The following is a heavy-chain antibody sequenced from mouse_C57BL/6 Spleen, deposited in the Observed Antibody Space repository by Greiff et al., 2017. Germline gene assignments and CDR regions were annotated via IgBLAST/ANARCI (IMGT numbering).Heavy chain of an antibody. J-gene: IGHJ3*01. D-gene: IGHD2-4*01. V-gene: IGHV7-3*01. Sequence: EVKLMESGGGLVQPGGSLSLSCAASGFTFTDYYMSWVRQPPGKALEWLGFIRNKANGYTTEYSASVKGRFTISRDNSQSILYLQMNALRAEDSATYYCASDYDGFAYWGQGTLVTVSA. CDR2: IRNKANGYTT. CDR3: ASDYDGFAY. CDR1: GFTFTDYY.